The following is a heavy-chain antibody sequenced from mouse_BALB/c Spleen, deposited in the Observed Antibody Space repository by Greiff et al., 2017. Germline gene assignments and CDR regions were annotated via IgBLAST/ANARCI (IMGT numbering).Heavy chain of an antibody. D-gene: IGHD6-1*01. CDR1: GYTFTSYW. J-gene: IGHJ4*01. CDR3: ARRGNYYAMDY. CDR2: IFPGTGTT. Sequence: VQLQQSGAELVKPGASVKLSCKTSGYTFTSYWIQWVKQRPGQGLGWIGEIFPGTGTTYYNEKFKGKATLTIDTSSSTAYMQLSSLTSEDSAVYFCARRGNYYAMDYWGQGTSVTVSS. V-gene: IGHV1S132*01.